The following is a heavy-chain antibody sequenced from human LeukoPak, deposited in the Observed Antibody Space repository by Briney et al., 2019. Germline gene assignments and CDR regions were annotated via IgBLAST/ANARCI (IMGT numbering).Heavy chain of an antibody. CDR2: IQFDGSTK. V-gene: IGHV3-30*02. Sequence: GGSLRLSCAASRFTFSNFGIHWVRQAPGKGLEWVAFIQFDGSTKYSDSMKGRFTISRDNGKNTVYLEVNSLRAEDTALYYCAKAADNFDMWGQGTMVTVSS. CDR1: RFTFSNFG. CDR3: AKAADNFDM. D-gene: IGHD2-15*01. J-gene: IGHJ3*02.